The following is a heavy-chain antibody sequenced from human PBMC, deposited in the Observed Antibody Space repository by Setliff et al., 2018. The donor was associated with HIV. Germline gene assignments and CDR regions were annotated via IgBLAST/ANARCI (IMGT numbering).Heavy chain of an antibody. D-gene: IGHD6-13*01. Sequence: KTSETLSLTCAVYGGSLSDYYWSWFRLPPGKGLEWIGEINPTGSANYNPSLKGRVTISTDPPKRQFSLRLTSVTAADTAIYYCASLIIAAGGTRLDSWGLGTLVTVSS. CDR1: GGSLSDYY. CDR3: ASLIIAAGGTRLDS. V-gene: IGHV4-34*01. J-gene: IGHJ5*01. CDR2: INPTGSA.